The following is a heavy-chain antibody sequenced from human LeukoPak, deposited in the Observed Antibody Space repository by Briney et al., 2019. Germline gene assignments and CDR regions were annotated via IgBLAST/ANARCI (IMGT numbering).Heavy chain of an antibody. CDR2: ISWKSGSI. Sequence: PGGSLRLSCAASGFTFDDYAMHWVRQAPGKGLEWVSGISWKSGSIGYADSVKGRFTISRDNAKNSLYLQMNSLRAEDTAFYYCAKDSALIITTYAFDIWGQGTVVTVSS. D-gene: IGHD3-22*01. CDR1: GFTFDDYA. CDR3: AKDSALIITTYAFDI. J-gene: IGHJ3*02. V-gene: IGHV3-9*01.